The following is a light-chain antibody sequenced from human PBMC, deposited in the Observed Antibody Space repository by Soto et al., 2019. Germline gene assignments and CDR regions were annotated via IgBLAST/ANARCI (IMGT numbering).Light chain of an antibody. V-gene: IGKV1-5*01. Sequence: DIQMTQSPSILSVSVGDRVTITCRASQSISNSLAWYQQRPGTAPKLLIYDASTLENGVPSRFSGSGSGTDFTLTISSLQPEDFATYYCQQYSSYWTFGQGTKVDI. CDR2: DAS. CDR1: QSISNS. CDR3: QQYSSYWT. J-gene: IGKJ1*01.